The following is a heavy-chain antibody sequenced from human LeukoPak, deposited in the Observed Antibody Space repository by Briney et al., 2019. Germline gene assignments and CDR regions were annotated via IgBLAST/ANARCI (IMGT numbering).Heavy chain of an antibody. Sequence: SETLSLACTVSGGSISSSGYYWSWVRQPPGKGLEWIGNIYYSGSTNYNPSLKSRVTISVDTSKNQFSLKLSSVTAADTAVYYCARSGEAHNRGQIDYWGQGTLVTVSS. CDR2: IYYSGST. D-gene: IGHD3-10*01. CDR1: GGSISSSGYY. CDR3: ARSGEAHNRGQIDY. V-gene: IGHV4-61*08. J-gene: IGHJ4*02.